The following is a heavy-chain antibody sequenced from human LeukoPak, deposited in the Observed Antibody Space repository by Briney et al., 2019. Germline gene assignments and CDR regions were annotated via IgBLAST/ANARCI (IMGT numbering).Heavy chain of an antibody. CDR3: AREEDDSSGSRSGYFDL. V-gene: IGHV4-59*01. D-gene: IGHD3-22*01. CDR2: IYYSGST. Sequence: SETLSLTCTVSGGSIGSYYWSWIRQPPGKGLEWIGYIYYSGSTNYNPSLKSRVTISVDTSKNQFSLKLSSVTAADTAVYYCAREEDDSSGSRSGYFDLWGRGTLVTVSS. CDR1: GGSIGSYY. J-gene: IGHJ2*01.